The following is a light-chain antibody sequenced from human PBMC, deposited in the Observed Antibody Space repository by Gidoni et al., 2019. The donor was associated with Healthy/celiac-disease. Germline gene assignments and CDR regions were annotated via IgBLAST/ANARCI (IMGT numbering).Light chain of an antibody. V-gene: IGKV1-5*03. CDR3: QQYNSYSYT. CDR2: KAS. J-gene: IGKJ2*01. CDR1: QSISSW. Sequence: DIQMTHSPSTLSASVGDRVTITCRASQSISSWLAWYQQKPGKAPKLLIYKASSLESGVPSRFSGSGSGTEFTITISSLQPDDFATYYCQQYNSYSYTFGQGTKLEIK.